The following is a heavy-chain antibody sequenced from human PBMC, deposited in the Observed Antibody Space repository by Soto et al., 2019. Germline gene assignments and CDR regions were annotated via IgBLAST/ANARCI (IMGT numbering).Heavy chain of an antibody. CDR1: GFIVSDSY. D-gene: IGHD1-26*01. CDR2: LYSGGNT. J-gene: IGHJ5*02. Sequence: PGGSLRLSCAASGFIVSDSYMTWVRQAPGKGLEWVSVLYSGGNTYYADSVKGRFTISRDNSKNTLYLQMNSLRAEDTAVYYCAREDLNSGSYRDHWGQGTLVTVSS. CDR3: AREDLNSGSYRDH. V-gene: IGHV3-53*01.